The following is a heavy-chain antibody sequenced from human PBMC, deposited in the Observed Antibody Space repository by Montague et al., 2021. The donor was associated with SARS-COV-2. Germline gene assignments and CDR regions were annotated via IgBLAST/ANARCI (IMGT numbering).Heavy chain of an antibody. CDR2: INHRGTS. V-gene: IGHV4-34*01. CDR3: ARGRQHFNMIVVVMTGGEYYFDX. Sequence: SETLSLTCAVYGGSFSDNYWSWIRKPPGKGLEWIEEINHRGTSNYNPSLKSRVSISVDTSKNQFSLYLGSVTAADTAVYYCARGRQHFNMIVVVMTGGEYYFDXWGQGTLVTVSS. J-gene: IGHJ4*02. D-gene: IGHD3-22*01. CDR1: GGSFSDNY.